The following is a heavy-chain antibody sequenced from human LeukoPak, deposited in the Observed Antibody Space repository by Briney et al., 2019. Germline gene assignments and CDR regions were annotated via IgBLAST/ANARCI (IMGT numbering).Heavy chain of an antibody. CDR2: ITGSGTNT. D-gene: IGHD5-18*01. CDR1: GFTFSTYA. V-gene: IGHV3-23*01. Sequence: PGGSLRLSCAASGFTFSTYAMGWVRQAPGKGPEWVSAITGSGTNTYYADSVKGRFTISRDNSKNTLYLQMNSLRAEDTAVYYCAKSPPYSYGWGYFQHWGQGTLVTVSS. J-gene: IGHJ1*01. CDR3: AKSPPYSYGWGYFQH.